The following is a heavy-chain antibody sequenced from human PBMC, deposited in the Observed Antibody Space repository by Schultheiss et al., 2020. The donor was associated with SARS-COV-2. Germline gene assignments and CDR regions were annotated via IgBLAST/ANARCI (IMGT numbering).Heavy chain of an antibody. J-gene: IGHJ6*02. D-gene: IGHD3-10*01. Sequence: GGSLRLSCAASGFTFSSYAMHWVRQAPGKGLEWVAVISYDGSNKYYEDSVKGRFTISRDNSKNTLYLQMNSLRAEDTAVYYCARVMGGYYYYGMDVWGQGTTVTVSS. CDR1: GFTFSSYA. V-gene: IGHV3-30-3*01. CDR3: ARVMGGYYYYGMDV. CDR2: ISYDGSNK.